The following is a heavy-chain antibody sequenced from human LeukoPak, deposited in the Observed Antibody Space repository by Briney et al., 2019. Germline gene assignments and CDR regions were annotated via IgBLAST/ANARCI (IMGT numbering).Heavy chain of an antibody. CDR1: GGSISSYY. V-gene: IGHV4-34*01. CDR2: INHSGSA. J-gene: IGHJ4*02. D-gene: IGHD4-17*01. CDR3: ARGQGTVTTH. Sequence: PSETLSLTCTVSGGSISSYYWSWIRQPPGKGLEWIGVINHSGSANYNPSLKSRVTISLDTSKNQFSLKLSSVTAADTAVYYCARGQGTVTTHWGQGTLVTVSS.